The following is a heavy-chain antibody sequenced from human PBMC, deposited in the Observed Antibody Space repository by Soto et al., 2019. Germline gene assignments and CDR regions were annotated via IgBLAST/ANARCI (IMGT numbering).Heavy chain of an antibody. D-gene: IGHD6-6*01. V-gene: IGHV5-10-1*04. CDR3: APSIGARPGYYNDCMLV. Sequence: PGASLKISCKGSGYSFTSYRLSWVRQMPGKGLEWMGRIGRSDSYTNYSPSFQGQVTISADKPISTAYLQWISLKASDTAMYYCAPSIGARPGYYNDCMLVWGQGTTVTVSS. J-gene: IGHJ6*02. CDR1: GYSFTSYR. CDR2: IGRSDSYT.